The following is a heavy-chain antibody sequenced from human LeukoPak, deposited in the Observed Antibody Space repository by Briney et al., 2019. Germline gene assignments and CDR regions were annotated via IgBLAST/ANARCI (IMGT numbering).Heavy chain of an antibody. V-gene: IGHV1-8*01. Sequence: AASAKVSCKASGYTFTSYDINWVRQATGQGLEWMGWMNPNSGNTGYAQKFQGRVTMTRNTSISTTYMELSSLRSEDTAVYYCARGRRYSSFNWFDPWGQGTLVTVSS. CDR3: ARGRRYSSFNWFDP. J-gene: IGHJ5*02. CDR1: GYTFTSYD. D-gene: IGHD6-13*01. CDR2: MNPNSGNT.